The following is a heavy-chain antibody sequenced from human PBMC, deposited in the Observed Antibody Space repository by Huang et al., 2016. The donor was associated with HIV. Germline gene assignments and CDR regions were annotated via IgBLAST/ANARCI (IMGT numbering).Heavy chain of an antibody. J-gene: IGHJ5*02. Sequence: QVHLQQWGAGLLKSAETLSLTCAVYGGSVSGYYWSWLRQTPGKGLEWIGVINHLGSPKYKPSLKSRVSISMDGSKKQFSLKLRSISDADTAVYFCARDATKNPRGWFDPWGQGTLVTVSS. D-gene: IGHD3-10*01. V-gene: IGHV4-34*02. CDR2: INHLGSP. CDR3: ARDATKNPRGWFDP. CDR1: GGSVSGYY.